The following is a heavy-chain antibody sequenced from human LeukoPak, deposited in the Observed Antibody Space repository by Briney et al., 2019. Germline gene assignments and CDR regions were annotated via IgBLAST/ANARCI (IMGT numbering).Heavy chain of an antibody. CDR3: ATGKVFPTYDFWSGPIDY. CDR1: GGAISSSRHS. CDR2: IYYNGST. J-gene: IGHJ4*02. V-gene: IGHV4-39*07. D-gene: IGHD3-3*01. Sequence: SETLSLTCTVSGGAISSSRHSWTWIRQPPGKGLEWIGIIYYNGSTYYNPSLKSRVTISVDTSKNQFSLKLSSATAADIAVYYCATGKVFPTYDFWSGPIDYWGQGTLVTVSS.